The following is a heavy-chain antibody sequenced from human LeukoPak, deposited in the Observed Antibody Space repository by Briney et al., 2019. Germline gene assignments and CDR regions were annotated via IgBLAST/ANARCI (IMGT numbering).Heavy chain of an antibody. Sequence: SETLSLTCTVSGGSISSYYWSWIRQPPGKGLEWIGYIYYSGSTYYNPSLKSRVTISVDTSKNQFSLKLSSVTAADTAVYYCARDHDSSGLDYWGQGTLVTVSS. CDR2: IYYSGST. CDR3: ARDHDSSGLDY. D-gene: IGHD3-22*01. V-gene: IGHV4-59*12. J-gene: IGHJ4*02. CDR1: GGSISSYY.